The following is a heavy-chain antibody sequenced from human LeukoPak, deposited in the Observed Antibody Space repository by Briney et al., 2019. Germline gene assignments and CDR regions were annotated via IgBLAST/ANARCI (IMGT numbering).Heavy chain of an antibody. J-gene: IGHJ6*03. CDR1: GYTFTGYY. CDR2: INPNSGGT. CDR3: ARVKDTAMEYYYYYMDV. D-gene: IGHD5-18*01. Sequence: ASVKVSCKASGYTFTGYYMHWVRQAPGQGLEWMGWINPNSGGTNYAQKFQGRVTMTRDTSISTAYMELSRVRSDDTAVYYCARVKDTAMEYYYYYMDVWGKGTTVTISS. V-gene: IGHV1-2*02.